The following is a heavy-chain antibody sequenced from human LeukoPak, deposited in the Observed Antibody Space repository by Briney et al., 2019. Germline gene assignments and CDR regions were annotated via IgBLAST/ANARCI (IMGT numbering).Heavy chain of an antibody. CDR3: ARSGLSRFGF. D-gene: IGHD2/OR15-2a*01. Sequence: GGSLRLSRADSGFCFTSYWMSWVRQAPGKGLEWVANIKQDGNEKYYADSVKGRFTISRDNSKTTLYLQMNSLRAEDTAVYYCARSGLSRFGFWGQGTLVTVSS. CDR1: GFCFTSYW. CDR2: IKQDGNEK. V-gene: IGHV3-7*03. J-gene: IGHJ4*02.